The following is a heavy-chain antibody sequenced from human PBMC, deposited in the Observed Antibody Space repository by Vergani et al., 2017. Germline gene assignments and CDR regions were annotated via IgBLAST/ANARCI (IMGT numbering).Heavy chain of an antibody. CDR1: GFSLSTSGVG. J-gene: IGHJ4*02. D-gene: IGHD2-15*01. Sequence: QITLKESGPTLVKPTQTLTLTCTFSGFSLSTSGVGVGWIRQPLGKALEWLALIYWDDDKRYSPSLKSRLTITKDTSKNQVVLTMTNMDPVDTATYYCVSAKTGYCSGGSCYNYFDYWGQGTLVTVSS. CDR3: VSAKTGYCSGGSCYNYFDY. CDR2: IYWDDDK. V-gene: IGHV2-5*02.